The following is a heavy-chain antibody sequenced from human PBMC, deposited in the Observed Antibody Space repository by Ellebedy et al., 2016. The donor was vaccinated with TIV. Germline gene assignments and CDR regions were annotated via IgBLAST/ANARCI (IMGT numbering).Heavy chain of an antibody. CDR3: ARRVVSYYDFWSGYPPGWFDP. Sequence: SETLSLXXTVSGGSISSGDYYWSWIRQPPGKGLEWIGEINHSGSTNYNPSLKSRVTISVDTSKNQFSLKLSSVTAADTAVYYCARRVVSYYDFWSGYPPGWFDPWGQGTLVTVSS. CDR1: GGSISSGDYY. J-gene: IGHJ5*02. CDR2: INHSGST. D-gene: IGHD3-3*01. V-gene: IGHV4-39*07.